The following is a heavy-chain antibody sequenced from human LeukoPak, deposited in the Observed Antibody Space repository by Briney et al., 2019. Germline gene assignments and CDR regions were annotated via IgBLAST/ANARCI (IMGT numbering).Heavy chain of an antibody. J-gene: IGHJ4*02. Sequence: SGTLSLTCTVSGGSISSTNHYWSWIRQPPGKGLEWIGVIYYSGSTYYNPSLKSRVTISVDTSKNQFSLKLSSVTAADTAVYYCAGGYDYTSISIDYWGQGTLVTVSS. V-gene: IGHV4-39*01. CDR3: AGGYDYTSISIDY. CDR2: IYYSGST. D-gene: IGHD4-11*01. CDR1: GGSISSTNHY.